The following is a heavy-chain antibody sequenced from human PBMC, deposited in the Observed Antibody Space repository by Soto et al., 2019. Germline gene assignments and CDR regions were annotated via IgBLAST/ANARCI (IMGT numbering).Heavy chain of an antibody. V-gene: IGHV4-59*01. CDR3: ASDGGGGSHFDY. Sequence: SETLSLTCTVSGGSISSYYWSWIRQPPGKGLEWIGYIYYSGSTTYNPSLKSRVTISVDTSKNQYSLKLSSVTAADTAVCYCASDGGGGSHFDYWGQGTLVTVSS. D-gene: IGHD3-16*01. CDR2: IYYSGST. CDR1: GGSISSYY. J-gene: IGHJ4*02.